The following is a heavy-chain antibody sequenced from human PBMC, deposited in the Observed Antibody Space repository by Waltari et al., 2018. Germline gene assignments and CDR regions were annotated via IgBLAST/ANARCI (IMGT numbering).Heavy chain of an antibody. J-gene: IGHJ4*02. V-gene: IGHV4-39*01. Sequence: QLQLQESGPGLVKPSESLSLTCTGSGDSVGSGSHYWAWIRQPPGKGLEWVGSFDSGGGTFYNPSLKMRATMSIDTSKNQFSLKLTSVTAEDTAVYYCATPMTTVTTPVLWGPGTLVTVSS. CDR2: FDSGGGT. D-gene: IGHD4-17*01. CDR1: GDSVGSGSHY. CDR3: ATPMTTVTTPVL.